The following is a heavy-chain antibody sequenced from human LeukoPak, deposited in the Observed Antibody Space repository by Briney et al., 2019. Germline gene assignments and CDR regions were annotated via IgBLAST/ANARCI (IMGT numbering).Heavy chain of an antibody. V-gene: IGHV1-69*13. Sequence: SVTVSHKASGGTFSSYAISWVRQAPGQGREGMGGIIPIFATANHAQKFQGRVTITADESTSTAYMELSSLRSEDTAVYYCARGPITTRAHFDYWGQGTLVTVSS. CDR1: GGTFSSYA. D-gene: IGHD3-22*01. CDR3: ARGPITTRAHFDY. CDR2: IIPIFATA. J-gene: IGHJ4*02.